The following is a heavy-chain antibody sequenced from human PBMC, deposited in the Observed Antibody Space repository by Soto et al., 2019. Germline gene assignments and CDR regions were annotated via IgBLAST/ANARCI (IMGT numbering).Heavy chain of an antibody. CDR1: GYTFTSYY. CDR3: ASDDYGDPRRDYYYGMDV. CDR2: INPSGGST. V-gene: IGHV1-46*01. Sequence: QVQLVQSGAEVKKPGASVKVSCKASGYTFTSYYMHWVRQAPGQGLEWMGIINPSGGSTSYAQKFQGRVTMTRDTSTSTVYMELSSLRSEDTAVYYCASDDYGDPRRDYYYGMDVWGQGTTVTVSS. J-gene: IGHJ6*02. D-gene: IGHD4-17*01.